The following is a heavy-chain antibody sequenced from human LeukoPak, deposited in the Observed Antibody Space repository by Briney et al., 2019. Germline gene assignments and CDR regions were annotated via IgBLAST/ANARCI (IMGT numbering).Heavy chain of an antibody. CDR1: GFTFSSYG. V-gene: IGHV3-30*02. Sequence: GGPLRLSCAASGFTFSSYGMHWVRQAPGKGLEWVAFIRYDGSNKYYADSVKGRFTISRDNPKNTLYLQMNSLRAEDTAVYYCTTFDYAALLIWGQGTMVTVSS. CDR2: IRYDGSNK. D-gene: IGHD4/OR15-4a*01. CDR3: TTFDYAALLI. J-gene: IGHJ3*02.